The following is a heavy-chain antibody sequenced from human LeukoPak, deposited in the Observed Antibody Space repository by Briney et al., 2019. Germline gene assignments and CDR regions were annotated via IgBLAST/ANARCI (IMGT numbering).Heavy chain of an antibody. D-gene: IGHD4-17*01. CDR2: IIPIFCTA. CDR3: ARDSWSTVTNSPRTKYFQH. Sequence: SVKVSCQASVGTFSSYAISGVRQAPGQGREWMGGIIPIFCTANYPHKFQGRVTITADQSTSTAYTELSSLRSEDTAVYYCARDSWSTVTNSPRTKYFQHWGQGTLDTVSS. J-gene: IGHJ1*01. CDR1: VGTFSSYA. V-gene: IGHV1-69*13.